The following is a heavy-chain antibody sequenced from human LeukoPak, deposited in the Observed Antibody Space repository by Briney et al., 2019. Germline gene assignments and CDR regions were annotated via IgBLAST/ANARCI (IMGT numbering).Heavy chain of an antibody. CDR3: ARADPLYGSGSLLYYFDY. V-gene: IGHV4-39*07. CDR1: GGSISSSSYY. CDR2: IYYSGST. J-gene: IGHJ4*02. Sequence: SETLSLTCTVSGGSISSSSYYWGWIRQPPGKGLEWIGSIYYSGSTYYNPSLKSRVTISVDTSKNQFSLKLSSMTAADTAVYYCARADPLYGSGSLLYYFDYWGQGTLITVSS. D-gene: IGHD3-10*01.